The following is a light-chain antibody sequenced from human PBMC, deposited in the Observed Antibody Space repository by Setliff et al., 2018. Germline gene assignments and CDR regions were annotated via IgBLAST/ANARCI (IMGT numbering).Light chain of an antibody. CDR2: GVS. V-gene: IGLV2-14*03. J-gene: IGLJ1*01. Sequence: QSVLTQPASVSGSPGQSITISCSGTSSDVGSYDLVSWYQQHPGKAPKLIIYGVSDRPSGVSSRFSGSKSGNTAYLTISGLQTEDEAEYYCNAYASDTTYVFGCGTKVTVL. CDR1: SSDVGSYDL. CDR3: NAYASDTTYV.